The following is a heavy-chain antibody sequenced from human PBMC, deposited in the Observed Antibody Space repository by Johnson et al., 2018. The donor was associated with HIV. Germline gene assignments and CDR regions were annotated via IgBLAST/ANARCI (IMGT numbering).Heavy chain of an antibody. V-gene: IGHV3-30*19. D-gene: IGHD3-16*01. J-gene: IGHJ3*02. CDR2: ISYDGSNK. CDR1: GFTFSNYG. Sequence: QMQLVESGGGVVQPGGSLRLSCAASGFTFSNYGMHWVRQAPGKGLEWVAVISYDGSNKYYADSVKGRFTISRDNSKNTLYLQMNSLRAEDTAVYYCARDLNHFGGALDIWGQGTMVTVSS. CDR3: ARDLNHFGGALDI.